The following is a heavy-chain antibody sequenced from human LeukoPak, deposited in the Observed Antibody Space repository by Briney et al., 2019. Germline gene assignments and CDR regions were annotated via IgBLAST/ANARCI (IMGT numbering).Heavy chain of an antibody. CDR2: ISYDGSNK. Sequence: GGSLRLSCAASGLTFSSYSMNWVRQAPGKGLEWVAVISYDGSNKYYADSVKGLFTISRDNSKNTLYLQMNSLRAEDTAVYYCAREIMITFGGVIVIGRLDYWGQGTLVTVS. CDR1: GLTFSSYS. CDR3: AREIMITFGGVIVIGRLDY. V-gene: IGHV3-30*04. J-gene: IGHJ4*02. D-gene: IGHD3-16*02.